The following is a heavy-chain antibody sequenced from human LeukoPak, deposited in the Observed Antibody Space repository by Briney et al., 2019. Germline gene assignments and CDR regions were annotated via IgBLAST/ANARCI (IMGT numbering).Heavy chain of an antibody. CDR2: INPNSGGT. CDR3: ARDAVNIVVVPAATIVYYGMDV. CDR1: GYTFTGYY. V-gene: IGHV1-2*02. Sequence: ASVKVSCKASGYTFTGYYMHWVRQAPAHRLEWMGWINPNSGGTNYAQKFQGRVTMTRDTSISTAYMELSRLRSDDTAVYYCARDAVNIVVVPAATIVYYGMDVWGQGTTVTVSS. D-gene: IGHD2-2*01. J-gene: IGHJ6*02.